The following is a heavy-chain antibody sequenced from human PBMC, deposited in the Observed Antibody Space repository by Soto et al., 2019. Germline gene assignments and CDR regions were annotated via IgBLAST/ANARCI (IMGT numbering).Heavy chain of an antibody. Sequence: PGGSLRLSCAASGFTFTTYTLGWVRQAPGKGLEWVGRIRSKANSYATAYAASVKGRFTISRDDSKNTAYLQMNSLKTEDTAMYYCTSSPLDGGYYYYGMDVWGQGTTVTVSS. J-gene: IGHJ6*02. CDR3: TSSPLDGGYYYYGMDV. D-gene: IGHD3-10*01. CDR2: IRSKANSYAT. CDR1: GFTFTTYT. V-gene: IGHV3-73*01.